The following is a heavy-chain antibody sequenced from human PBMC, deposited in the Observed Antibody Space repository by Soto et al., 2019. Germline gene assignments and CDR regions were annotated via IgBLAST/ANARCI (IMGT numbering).Heavy chain of an antibody. V-gene: IGHV4-4*02. CDR3: ASSGGGEDY. CDR2: IYHSGST. J-gene: IGHJ4*02. CDR1: GGSIISSHW. Sequence: QVQLQESGPGLVKPSGTLSLSCAVSGGSIISSHWWTWVRQPPGKGLEWIGEIYHSGSTNYNPSLKSRVTISVDTSRNQFSLNLGSVTAADTAVYYCASSGGGEDYWGQGILVTVSS. D-gene: IGHD3-16*01.